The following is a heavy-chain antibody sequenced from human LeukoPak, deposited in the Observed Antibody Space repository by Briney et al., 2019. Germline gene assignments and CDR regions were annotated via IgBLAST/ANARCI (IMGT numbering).Heavy chain of an antibody. V-gene: IGHV3-11*01. CDR1: GFTFSDYD. CDR2: ISSSGSSI. Sequence: PGGSLRLSCAASGFTFSDYDMSWIRQAPGKGLEWVSYISSSGSSIYYADSVKARFTISRDNAKNPLSLQMNSLRAEDTAVYYCARDCGEIGGWAFDIWGQGTMVTVSS. CDR3: ARDCGEIGGWAFDI. J-gene: IGHJ3*02. D-gene: IGHD3-10*01.